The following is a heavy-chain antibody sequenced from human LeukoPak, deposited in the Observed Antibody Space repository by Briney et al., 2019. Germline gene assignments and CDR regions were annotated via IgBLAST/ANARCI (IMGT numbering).Heavy chain of an antibody. J-gene: IGHJ4*02. CDR2: IYYSGST. D-gene: IGHD2-2*01. CDR1: GASISSGGYY. Sequence: SETLSLTCTVSGASISSGGYYWSWIRQHPGKGLEWIGYIYYSGSTYYNPSLKSRVTISVDTSKNQFSLKLSSVTAADTAVYYCARGVVPGYYFDYWGQATLVTVSS. V-gene: IGHV4-31*03. CDR3: ARGVVPGYYFDY.